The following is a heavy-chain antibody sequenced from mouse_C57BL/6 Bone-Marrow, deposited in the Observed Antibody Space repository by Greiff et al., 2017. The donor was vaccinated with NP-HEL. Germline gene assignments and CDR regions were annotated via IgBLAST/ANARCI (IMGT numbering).Heavy chain of an antibody. V-gene: IGHV1-55*01. D-gene: IGHD2-13*01. J-gene: IGHJ3*01. CDR3: ASGTTELEPAFAY. Sequence: QVQLQQSGAELVKPGASVKMSCKASGYTFTSYWITWVKQRPGQGLEWIGDIYPGSGSTNYNEKFKSKATLTVDTSSSTAYMQLSSLTSEDSAVYYCASGTTELEPAFAYWGQGTLVTVSA. CDR2: IYPGSGST. CDR1: GYTFTSYW.